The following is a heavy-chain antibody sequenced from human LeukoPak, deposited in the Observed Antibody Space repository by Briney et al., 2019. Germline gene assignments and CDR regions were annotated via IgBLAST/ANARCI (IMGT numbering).Heavy chain of an antibody. Sequence: ASVKVSCKASGYIFTGYYLHWVRQAPGQGLEWMAWINPNTGGTKYALNFQGRVTVTGDTSINTAYMELSSLKYDDTAVYYCARGRDGDYENYYHYYYMGVWGEGTTVTISS. CDR2: INPNTGGT. CDR1: GYIFTGYY. V-gene: IGHV1-2*02. J-gene: IGHJ6*03. CDR3: ARGRDGDYENYYHYYYMGV. D-gene: IGHD4-17*01.